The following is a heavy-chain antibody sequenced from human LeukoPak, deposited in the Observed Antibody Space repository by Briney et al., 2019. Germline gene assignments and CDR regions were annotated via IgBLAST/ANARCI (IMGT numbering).Heavy chain of an antibody. CDR1: GFTFTNYW. J-gene: IGHJ4*02. D-gene: IGHD4-17*01. CDR2: MNQDGSEK. V-gene: IGHV3-7*01. CDR3: ARDKVNGAMTGSLFDH. Sequence: GGSLRLSCSASGFTFTNYWMTWVRQGPGKGLEWVAHMNQDGSEKNYVDSVKGRFTISRDNAKNSLYLQMDSLTDEDTAVYYCARDKVNGAMTGSLFDHWGQGTLVTVSS.